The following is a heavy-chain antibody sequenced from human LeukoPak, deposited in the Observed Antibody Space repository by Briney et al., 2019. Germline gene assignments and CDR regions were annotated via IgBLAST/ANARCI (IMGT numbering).Heavy chain of an antibody. CDR2: ISAYNGNT. CDR3: ARRGSDPPPYYYYGMAV. V-gene: IGHV1-18*01. Sequence: ASVKVSCKASGYTFTSYGISWVRQAPGQGLEWMGLISAYNGNTNYAQKFQGRVTMTTDTSTSTAYMELRSLRSDDTAVYYCARRGSDPPPYYYYGMAVWGQGTTVTVSS. J-gene: IGHJ6*01. D-gene: IGHD1-26*01. CDR1: GYTFTSYG.